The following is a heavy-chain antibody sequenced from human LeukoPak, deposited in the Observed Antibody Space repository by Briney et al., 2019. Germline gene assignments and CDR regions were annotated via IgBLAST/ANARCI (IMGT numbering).Heavy chain of an antibody. CDR3: ASTEKGYCSGGSCSPAY. CDR1: GFTFSSYS. D-gene: IGHD2-15*01. Sequence: GGSLRLSCAASGFTFSSYSMNWVRQAPGKGLEWVSSISSSSSYIYYADSVKGRFTISRDNAKNSLYLQMNSLRAEDTAVYYCASTEKGYCSGGSCSPAYWGQGTLVTVSS. J-gene: IGHJ4*02. CDR2: ISSSSSYI. V-gene: IGHV3-21*01.